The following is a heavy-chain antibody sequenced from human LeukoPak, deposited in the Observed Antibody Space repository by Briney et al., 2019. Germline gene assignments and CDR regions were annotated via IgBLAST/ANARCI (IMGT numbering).Heavy chain of an antibody. J-gene: IGHJ3*02. V-gene: IGHV4-59*08. CDR1: GGSISSDY. Sequence: SETLSLTCTVSGGSISSDYWSWIRQPPGKGLEWIGYIYYTGSTNYNPSLKSRVTISVGTSKNQFSLKLSSVTAADTAVYYCARLGGNDAFDIWGQGTMVTVSS. CDR2: IYYTGST. CDR3: ARLGGNDAFDI. D-gene: IGHD4-23*01.